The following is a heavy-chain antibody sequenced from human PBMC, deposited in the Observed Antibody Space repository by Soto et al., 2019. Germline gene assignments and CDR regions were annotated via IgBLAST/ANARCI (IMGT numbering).Heavy chain of an antibody. D-gene: IGHD3-16*01. V-gene: IGHV3-73*01. J-gene: IGHJ4*02. CDR1: GFTFNGPA. CDR2: IRNKANSYAT. CDR3: STAYV. Sequence: EMQLVESGGGLVQPGGSVKLSCAASGFTFNGPAIHWVRQASGKGLEWVGRIRNKANSYATVYAASMKGRFTISRDDSTNTAYLQMNSLKAEDSAVYYCSTAYVWGQGTLVTVPS.